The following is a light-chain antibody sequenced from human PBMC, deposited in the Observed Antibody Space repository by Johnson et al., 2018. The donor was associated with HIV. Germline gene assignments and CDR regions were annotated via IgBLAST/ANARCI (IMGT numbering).Light chain of an antibody. CDR1: SSNIGNNY. CDR3: GRWDDSLSTYV. J-gene: IGLJ1*01. Sequence: QSVLTQPPSVSAAPGQKVTISCSGSSSNIGNNYVSWYQQLPETAPKLLIYENNKRPSGIPDRFSGSKSGTSATLGVTGLQTGDEADYYCGRWDDSLSTYVFGTGTKVTVL. CDR2: ENN. V-gene: IGLV1-51*02.